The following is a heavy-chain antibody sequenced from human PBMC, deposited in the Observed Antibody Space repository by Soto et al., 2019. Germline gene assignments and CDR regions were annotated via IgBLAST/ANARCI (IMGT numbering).Heavy chain of an antibody. J-gene: IGHJ4*02. CDR1: GFTLTTYS. Sequence: QAVGSLRLSCAVSGFTLTTYSMNWVRQAPGKGLEWISFINKNGFTIYYADSVKGRFTISRDYAKNSLYLQMDSLRHEDTAVYYCARGAVTGTSLFDYWGLGTLVTVSS. CDR2: INKNGFTI. D-gene: IGHD6-19*01. V-gene: IGHV3-48*02. CDR3: ARGAVTGTSLFDY.